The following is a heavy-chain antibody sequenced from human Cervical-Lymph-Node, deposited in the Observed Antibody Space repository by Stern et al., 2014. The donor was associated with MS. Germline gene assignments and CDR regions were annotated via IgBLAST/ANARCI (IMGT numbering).Heavy chain of an antibody. V-gene: IGHV4-39*02. Sequence: VQLVESGPGLVKPSETLSLTCSVSGGSITNRDYWGWIRQSPGKGLEWIGSVYYSGITYYRPSLKSRATISIDTSKNHFSLKLTSVTATDTAVYFCARGVTAVTNYVPNWCFDLWGRGTLVTISS. J-gene: IGHJ2*01. D-gene: IGHD4-11*01. CDR2: VYYSGIT. CDR1: GGSITNRDY. CDR3: ARGVTAVTNYVPNWCFDL.